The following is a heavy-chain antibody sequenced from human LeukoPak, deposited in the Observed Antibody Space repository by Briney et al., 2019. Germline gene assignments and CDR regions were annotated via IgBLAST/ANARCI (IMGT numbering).Heavy chain of an antibody. Sequence: GASVKVSCKASGYTFTGYYMHWVWQAPGQGLEWMGWVNPNSGGTNYAQKFQGRVTMTRDTSISTAYIELSRLRSDDTAVYYCARDRVANWNPYYYYMDVWGKGTTVTVSS. CDR1: GYTFTGYY. V-gene: IGHV1-2*02. D-gene: IGHD1-1*01. CDR2: VNPNSGGT. J-gene: IGHJ6*03. CDR3: ARDRVANWNPYYYYMDV.